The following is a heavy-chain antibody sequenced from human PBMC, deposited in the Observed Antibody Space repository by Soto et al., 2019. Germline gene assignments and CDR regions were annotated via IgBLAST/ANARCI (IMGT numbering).Heavy chain of an antibody. CDR2: IFYLGSS. J-gene: IGHJ5*02. CDR3: ASQYLDRRKREWFDL. V-gene: IGHV4-39*01. CDR1: GDSIISSDFY. Sequence: SQTLSLTCTGSGDSIISSDFYWGWLRQPPGKGLEWIGSIFYLGSSYYNPSLNSRVTMSVDTAKNQFSLRLRPVTCAETAFYYCASQYLDRRKREWFDLPAQG.